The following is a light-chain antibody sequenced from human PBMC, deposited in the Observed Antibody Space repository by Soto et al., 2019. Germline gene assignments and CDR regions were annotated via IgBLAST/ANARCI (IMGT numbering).Light chain of an antibody. CDR3: QQYTNWPLT. V-gene: IGKV3-15*01. J-gene: IGKJ4*01. Sequence: EIVMTQSPVTLSVSPGEGVTLSCRASQSVYSNLAWYQQKPGQAPRLLIYGASARAPDIPARFSGSGSGTDFTLTVSRLQSEDFAVYYCQQYTNWPLTFGGGTRVEIK. CDR2: GAS. CDR1: QSVYSN.